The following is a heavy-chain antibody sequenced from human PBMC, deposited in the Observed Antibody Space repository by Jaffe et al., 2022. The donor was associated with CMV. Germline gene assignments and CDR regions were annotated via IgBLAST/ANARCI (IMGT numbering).Heavy chain of an antibody. V-gene: IGHV1-18*01. CDR3: TRGGPRQVARFGMDV. CDR1: GYTLSNHG. CDR2: VSGFTVNR. J-gene: IGHJ6*02. Sequence: QVQLLQSGAEVKKPGASVRVSCKASGYTLSNHGIAWVRQAPGQGLEWMGWVSGFTVNRNQAQKFQGRVTMTTDTSTNTAYLALTNLTSDDTAVYYCTRGGPRQVARFGMDVWGQGTTVTVSS. D-gene: IGHD6-25*01.